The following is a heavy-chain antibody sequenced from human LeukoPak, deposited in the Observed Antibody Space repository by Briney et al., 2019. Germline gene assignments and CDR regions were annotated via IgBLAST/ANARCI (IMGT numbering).Heavy chain of an antibody. V-gene: IGHV3-30*02. CDR3: AKDGSSGKLDS. D-gene: IGHD3-10*01. J-gene: IGHJ4*02. CDR1: GFTFRTYG. Sequence: GGPLRLSCAASGFTFRTYGMHWVRQAPGKGLEWVAAIHFDGSNKNFAESVKGRFSISRDNSKNTLYVEMNSLRPEDTAVYYCAKDGSSGKLDSWGQGTLVTVSS. CDR2: IHFDGSNK.